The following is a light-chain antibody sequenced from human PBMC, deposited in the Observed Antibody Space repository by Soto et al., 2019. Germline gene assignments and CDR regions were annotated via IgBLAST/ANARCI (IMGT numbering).Light chain of an antibody. Sequence: EIVLTQSPGTLSLSPGERATLSCRASQSVSSSYLAWYQQKPGQAPRLLIYGASSSATGIPDRFSGSGSGTDFTLTISRLEPEDFAVYYCQQYGVFTFGPGTKVDIK. V-gene: IGKV3-20*01. CDR1: QSVSSSY. J-gene: IGKJ3*01. CDR3: QQYGVFT. CDR2: GAS.